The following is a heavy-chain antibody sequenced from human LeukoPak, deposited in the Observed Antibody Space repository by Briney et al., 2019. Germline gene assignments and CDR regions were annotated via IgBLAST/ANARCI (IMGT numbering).Heavy chain of an antibody. J-gene: IGHJ5*01. Sequence: PGGSLRLSCAASGFTFSSYAMSWVRQAPGKGLEWVSVIYISGSTYYADSVKGRFTISRGNSKNTLYLQMNSLRAEDTAVYYCAREVASTYNWFDPWGQGTMVTVSS. CDR2: IYISGST. CDR1: GFTFSSYA. V-gene: IGHV3-53*01. D-gene: IGHD5/OR15-5a*01. CDR3: AREVASTYNWFDP.